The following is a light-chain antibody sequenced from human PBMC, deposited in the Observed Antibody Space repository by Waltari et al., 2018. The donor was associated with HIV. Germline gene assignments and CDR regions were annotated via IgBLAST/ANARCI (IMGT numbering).Light chain of an antibody. J-gene: IGKJ1*01. Sequence: DIIMTQSPDSLAVSLGDRATIHCKSSHGVLSWPQNQNFLAWYQQKPGQPPKLLIYWASTRESRLPARSSGSGSGTDVSLTISSLQAEDVSVYYWQQYHSIRWTFGQGTKVEIK. CDR2: WAS. CDR1: HGVLSWPQNQNF. CDR3: QQYHSIRWT. V-gene: IGKV4-1*01.